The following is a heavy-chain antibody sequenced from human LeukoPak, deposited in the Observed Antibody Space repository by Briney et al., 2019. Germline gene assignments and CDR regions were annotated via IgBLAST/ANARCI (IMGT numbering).Heavy chain of an antibody. V-gene: IGHV3-20*04. D-gene: IGHD6-13*01. CDR2: INWNGGST. J-gene: IGHJ4*02. Sequence: SGGSLRLSCAASGFTFDDYGMSWVRQAPGKGLEWVSGINWNGGSTGYADSVKGRFTISRDNAKNSLYLQMNNLRAEDTALYYCARDLLGSSSWSVGGNYWGQGTLVTVSS. CDR3: ARDLLGSSSWSVGGNY. CDR1: GFTFDDYG.